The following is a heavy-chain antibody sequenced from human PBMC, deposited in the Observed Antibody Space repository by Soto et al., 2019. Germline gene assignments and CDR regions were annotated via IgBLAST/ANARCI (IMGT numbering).Heavy chain of an antibody. V-gene: IGHV4-34*01. CDR2: INHSGST. CDR1: GGSFSGYY. J-gene: IGHJ4*02. Sequence: PSETLSLTCAVYGGSFSGYYWSWIRQPPGKGLEWIGEINHSGSTNYNPSLKSRVTISVDTSKNQFSLKLSSVTAADTAVYYCAREAMATLDYWGQGTLVTVSS. CDR3: AREAMATLDY. D-gene: IGHD5-12*01.